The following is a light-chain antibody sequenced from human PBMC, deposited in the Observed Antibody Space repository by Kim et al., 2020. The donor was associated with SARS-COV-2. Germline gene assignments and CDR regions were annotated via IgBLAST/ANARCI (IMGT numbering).Light chain of an antibody. J-gene: IGLJ1*01. CDR3: QSYDSSLSGYV. Sequence: QSVLTQSPSVSGAPGQRVTISCTGSSSNIGAGYDVHWYQQLPGTAPKLLIYDNTNRPSGVPDRFSGSKSGTSGSLAITGLQAEDEADYYCQSYDSSLSGYVFGTGTTVTVL. CDR2: DNT. CDR1: SSNIGAGYD. V-gene: IGLV1-40*01.